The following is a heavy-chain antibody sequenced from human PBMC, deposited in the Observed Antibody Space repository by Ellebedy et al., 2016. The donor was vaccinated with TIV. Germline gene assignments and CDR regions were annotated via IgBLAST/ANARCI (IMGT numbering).Heavy chain of an antibody. V-gene: IGHV3-23*01. D-gene: IGHD2-2*02. J-gene: IGHJ4*02. CDR1: GFTFSSYA. Sequence: GGSLRLXXAASGFTFSSYAMSWVRQAPGKGLEWVSAISGSGGSTYYADSVKGRFTISRDNSKNTLYLQMNSLRAEDTAVYYCAKVRVGVPAAIIDYWGQGTLVTVSS. CDR3: AKVRVGVPAAIIDY. CDR2: ISGSGGST.